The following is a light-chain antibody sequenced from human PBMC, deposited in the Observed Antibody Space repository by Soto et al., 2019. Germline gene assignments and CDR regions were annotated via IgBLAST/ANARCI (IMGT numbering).Light chain of an antibody. V-gene: IGKV1-16*01. CDR1: QTISTY. Sequence: DIQMPQSPSSLSASAGDRITISCRASQTISTYLNWYQCKPGKAPSLLIYTASNLQSGVPSRFSGSGSGTDFSLSISSLQPDDFATYYCQQYNSYSPITFGQGTRLGIK. CDR2: TAS. J-gene: IGKJ5*01. CDR3: QQYNSYSPIT.